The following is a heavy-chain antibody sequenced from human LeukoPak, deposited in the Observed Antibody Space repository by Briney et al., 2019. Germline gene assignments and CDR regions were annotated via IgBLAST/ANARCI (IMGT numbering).Heavy chain of an antibody. Sequence: PGRSLRLSCAASGFTFSNYGMHWVRQAPGKGLEWVAVIWYDGSYKSYADSVKGRFTISRDNSKNTLFLQMNSLRADDTAVYYCARDTLIAAPKTGTVTRIGWFDPWGQGTLSPSPQ. CDR2: IWYDGSYK. J-gene: IGHJ5*02. CDR3: ARDTLIAAPKTGTVTRIGWFDP. CDR1: GFTFSNYG. V-gene: IGHV3-33*01. D-gene: IGHD6-13*01.